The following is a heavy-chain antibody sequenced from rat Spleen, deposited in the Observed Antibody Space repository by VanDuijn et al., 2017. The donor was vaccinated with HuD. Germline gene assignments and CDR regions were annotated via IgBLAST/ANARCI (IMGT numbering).Heavy chain of an antibody. CDR1: GFSLTNYN. V-gene: IGHV2-30*01. CDR3: TRAPGKGYVMDA. Sequence: QVQLKESGPGLVQPSQTLSLTCTVSGFSLTNYNVHWVRQPTGKGLEWMGVIWSHGGTDYNSAIKSRLSISRDTSKSQVFLKMNSLQTEDTAIYHCTRAPGKGYVMDAWGQGTAVTVSS. J-gene: IGHJ4*01. D-gene: IGHD5-1*01. CDR2: IWSHGGT.